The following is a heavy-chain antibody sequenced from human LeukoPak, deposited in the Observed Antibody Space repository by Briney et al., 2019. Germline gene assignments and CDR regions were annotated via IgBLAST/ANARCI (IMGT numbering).Heavy chain of an antibody. CDR1: GGSISNYY. CDR2: IYSSGST. D-gene: IGHD6-19*01. J-gene: IGHJ3*02. Sequence: SETLSLTCTVSGGSISNYYWSWIRQPPGKGLEWIGYIYSSGSTNYNPSLKRRVTMSVDKSKNQFSLKLSSVTAADTAVYYCARELTGSGWHDAFDIWGQGTMVTVSS. V-gene: IGHV4-59*12. CDR3: ARELTGSGWHDAFDI.